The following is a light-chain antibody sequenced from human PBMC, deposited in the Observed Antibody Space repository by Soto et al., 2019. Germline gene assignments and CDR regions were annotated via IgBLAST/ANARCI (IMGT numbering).Light chain of an antibody. CDR2: DAS. J-gene: IGKJ1*01. CDR3: QQYNSYSPWT. CDR1: QSISSW. V-gene: IGKV1-5*01. Sequence: DIQMTQSPSTLSASVGERVTITCRASQSISSWLAWYQQKPGKAPKLLIYDASSLESGVPSRFSGSGSGTEFTLTISSLQPDDFATDDCQQYNSYSPWTFGQGTKVEIK.